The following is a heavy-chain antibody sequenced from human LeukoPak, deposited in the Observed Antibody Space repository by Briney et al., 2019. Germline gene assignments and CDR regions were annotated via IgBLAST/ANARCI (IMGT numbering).Heavy chain of an antibody. V-gene: IGHV3-23*01. J-gene: IGHJ4*02. D-gene: IGHD3-10*01. CDR3: AKDDGSGSYSDN. Sequence: PGGSLRLSCAASGFTFSSYAMTWVRQAPGQGLEWVSTVSGGGRNTYYADSVKGRFTISRDNSKNTLFLEMSSLRADDTAVYYCAKDDGSGSYSDNWGQGARVTV. CDR1: GFTFSSYA. CDR2: VSGGGRNT.